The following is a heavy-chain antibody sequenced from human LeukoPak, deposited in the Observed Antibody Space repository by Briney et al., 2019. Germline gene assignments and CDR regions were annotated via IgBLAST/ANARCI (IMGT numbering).Heavy chain of an antibody. J-gene: IGHJ4*02. CDR1: GGSFSGYH. Sequence: PSETLSLTCAVYGGSFSGYHWSWIRQPPGKGLEWIGEINHSGSTNYNPSLKSRVTISVDTSKNQFSLKLSSVTAADTAVYYCARTRYSSGWYHYWGQGTLVTVSS. D-gene: IGHD6-19*01. CDR2: INHSGST. V-gene: IGHV4-34*01. CDR3: ARTRYSSGWYHY.